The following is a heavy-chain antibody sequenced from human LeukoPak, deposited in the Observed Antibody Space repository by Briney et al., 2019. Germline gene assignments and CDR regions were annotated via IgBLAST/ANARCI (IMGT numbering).Heavy chain of an antibody. J-gene: IGHJ4*02. D-gene: IGHD3-10*01. Sequence: ASVKVSCKASGYTFSTYSITWVRQAPGQGLEWMGWISTYNGNAITAQKFQDRFIMTTDASTSTAYMELSSLRSEDTAVYYCARGGDYYGSGSYYPVWGQGTLVTVSS. CDR1: GYTFSTYS. CDR2: ISTYNGNA. CDR3: ARGGDYYGSGSYYPV. V-gene: IGHV1-18*01.